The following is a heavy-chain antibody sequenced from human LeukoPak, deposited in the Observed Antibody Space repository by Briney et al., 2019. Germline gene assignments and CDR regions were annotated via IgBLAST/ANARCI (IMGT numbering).Heavy chain of an antibody. CDR1: GYTFTSYA. CDR3: ARAVAGDAFDI. Sequence: ASVKVSCKASGYTFTSYAMHWVRQAPGQRLEWMGWINAGNGNTKYSQEFQGRVTITRDTSTSTAYMELRSLRSDDTAVYYCARAVAGDAFDIWGQGTMVTVSS. J-gene: IGHJ3*02. CDR2: INAGNGNT. V-gene: IGHV1-3*01. D-gene: IGHD6-19*01.